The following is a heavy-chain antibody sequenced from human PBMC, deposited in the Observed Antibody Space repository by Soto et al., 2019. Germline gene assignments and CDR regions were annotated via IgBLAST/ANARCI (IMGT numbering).Heavy chain of an antibody. CDR1: GFAFGTYV. V-gene: IGHV3-30*02. CDR2: IWDDGTRR. Sequence: QVQLAESGGGVVQAGQSLRVSCEASGFAFGTYVMHWVRQAPGKGLEWVALIWDDGTRREYLESVRGRFTISRDNSKTILYLQMNSLRAEDTAVYYCAKDRDSGSYDAVDYWGQGTVVTVSS. J-gene: IGHJ4*02. D-gene: IGHD1-26*01. CDR3: AKDRDSGSYDAVDY.